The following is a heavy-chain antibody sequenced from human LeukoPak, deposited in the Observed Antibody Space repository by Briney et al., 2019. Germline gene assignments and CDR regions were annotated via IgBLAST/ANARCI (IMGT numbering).Heavy chain of an antibody. CDR3: AREGGSGSNAFDI. Sequence: SETLSLTCTVSGGSISSYYWSWIRQPPGKGLEWIGYIYYSGSTNYNPSLKSRVTISVDTSKNQFSLKLSPVTAADTAVYYCAREGGSGSNAFDIWGQGTMVTVSS. CDR1: GGSISSYY. V-gene: IGHV4-59*01. D-gene: IGHD3-10*01. J-gene: IGHJ3*02. CDR2: IYYSGST.